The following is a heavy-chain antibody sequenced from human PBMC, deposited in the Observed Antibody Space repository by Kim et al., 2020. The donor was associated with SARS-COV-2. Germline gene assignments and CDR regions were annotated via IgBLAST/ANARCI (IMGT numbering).Heavy chain of an antibody. D-gene: IGHD3-3*01. CDR3: AVLPYYDFWSGLYYGMDV. Sequence: GGSLRLSCAASGFTVSSNYMSWVRQAPGKGLEWVSVIYSGGSTYYADSVKGRFTISRDNSKNTLYLQMNSLRAEDTAVYYCAVLPYYDFWSGLYYGMDVWGQGTTVTVSS. CDR2: IYSGGST. CDR1: GFTVSSNY. V-gene: IGHV3-53*01. J-gene: IGHJ6*02.